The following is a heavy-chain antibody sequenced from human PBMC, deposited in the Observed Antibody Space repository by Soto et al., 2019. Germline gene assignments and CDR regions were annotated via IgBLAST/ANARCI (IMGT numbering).Heavy chain of an antibody. CDR3: ARERITMVRGVINNWFDP. CDR2: ISACNGNT. Sequence: ASVKVSCKASGYSNTSYGISWVRQAPGQGLEWMGWISACNGNTNYAQKFQGRVTITRDTSASTAYMELSSLRSEDTAVYYCARERITMVRGVINNWFDPWGQGTLVTVSS. CDR1: GYSNTSYG. J-gene: IGHJ5*02. D-gene: IGHD3-10*01. V-gene: IGHV1-18*01.